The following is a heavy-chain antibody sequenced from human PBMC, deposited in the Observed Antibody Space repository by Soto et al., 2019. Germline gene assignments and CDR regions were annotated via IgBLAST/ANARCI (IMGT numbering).Heavy chain of an antibody. V-gene: IGHV1-69*13. CDR3: ARDPGIAVAGTAGGHYYYGMDV. D-gene: IGHD6-19*01. J-gene: IGHJ6*02. Sequence: ASVKVSCKASGGTFSSYAISWVRQAPGQGLEWMGGIIPIFGTANYAQKFQGRVTITADESTSTAYMELSSLRSEDTAVYYCARDPGIAVAGTAGGHYYYGMDVWGQGTTVTVSS. CDR2: IIPIFGTA. CDR1: GGTFSSYA.